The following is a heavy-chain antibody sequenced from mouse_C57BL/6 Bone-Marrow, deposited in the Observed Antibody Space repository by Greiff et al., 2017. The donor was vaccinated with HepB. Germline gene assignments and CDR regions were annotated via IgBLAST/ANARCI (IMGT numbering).Heavy chain of an antibody. V-gene: IGHV14-2*01. Sequence: VHVKQSGAELVKPGASVKLSCTASGFNIKDYYMHWVKQRTEQGLEWIGRIDPEDGETKNAPKFQGKATITADTSSNTAYLQLSSLTSEDTAVYYCARLSVWYPWGQGTSVTVSS. CDR3: ARLSVWYP. D-gene: IGHD2-10*02. CDR2: IDPEDGET. CDR1: GFNIKDYY. J-gene: IGHJ4*01.